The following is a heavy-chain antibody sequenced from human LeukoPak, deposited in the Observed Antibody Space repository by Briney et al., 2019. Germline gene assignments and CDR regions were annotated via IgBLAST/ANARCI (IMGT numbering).Heavy chain of an antibody. CDR1: GFTFSTYG. CDR3: ARDQLLEWLLPHYYYGMDV. Sequence: GRSLRLSCAASGFTFSTYGMHWVRQAPGKGLEWVAVISYDGSNKYYADSVKGRFAISRDNSKNTLYLQMNSLRAEDTAVYYCARDQLLEWLLPHYYYGMDVWGQGTTVTVSS. D-gene: IGHD3-3*01. CDR2: ISYDGSNK. V-gene: IGHV3-30*03. J-gene: IGHJ6*02.